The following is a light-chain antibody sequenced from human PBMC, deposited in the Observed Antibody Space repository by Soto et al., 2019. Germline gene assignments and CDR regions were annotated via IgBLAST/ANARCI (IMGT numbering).Light chain of an antibody. Sequence: EIAMTQSPGTLSVSPGERATLSCRASQTVNTNLAWYQQKPGQAPRLLMYGASTRATGIPARFSGSGSGTEFTLTISSLQPEDFAVYYCQRYNTLNTFGQGTKLEIK. CDR1: QTVNTN. V-gene: IGKV3-15*01. J-gene: IGKJ2*01. CDR3: QRYNTLNT. CDR2: GAS.